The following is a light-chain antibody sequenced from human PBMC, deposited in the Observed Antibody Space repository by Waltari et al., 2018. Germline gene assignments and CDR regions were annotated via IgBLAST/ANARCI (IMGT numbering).Light chain of an antibody. CDR3: QQYYSLPLT. J-gene: IGKJ4*01. CDR2: WAS. V-gene: IGKV4-1*01. Sequence: DIVMTQSPDSLAVSLGERATINCKSSQSLLSRSNNKNYLAWYRQKPGQPPKLLIYWASTRESGVPDRFSGSGSGADFTLTISSLQAEDVAVYYCQQYYSLPLTFGGGTKVEIK. CDR1: QSLLSRSNNKNY.